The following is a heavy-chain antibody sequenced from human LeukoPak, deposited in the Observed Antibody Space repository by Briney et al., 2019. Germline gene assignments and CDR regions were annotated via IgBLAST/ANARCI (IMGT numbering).Heavy chain of an antibody. Sequence: GGSLRLSCAASGFTFDDYAMHWVRQAPGKGLEWVSGISWNSGTTAYADSVKGRFTISRDNAKNSLYLQMNSLRAEDTAFYFCAKGRYPGNSGFGMGVWGQGTTVTVSS. CDR1: GFTFDDYA. CDR3: AKGRYPGNSGFGMGV. D-gene: IGHD7-27*01. CDR2: ISWNSGTT. J-gene: IGHJ6*02. V-gene: IGHV3-9*01.